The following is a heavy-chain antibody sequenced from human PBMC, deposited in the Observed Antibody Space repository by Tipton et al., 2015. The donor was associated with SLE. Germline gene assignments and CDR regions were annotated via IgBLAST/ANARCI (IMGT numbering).Heavy chain of an antibody. CDR1: GFTLSSYE. CDR2: ISSTGDTI. CDR3: ARDPGYYNFWQGYSRYYYYYGLDV. V-gene: IGHV3-48*03. D-gene: IGHD3-3*01. Sequence: SLRLSCAASGFTLSSYEMNWVRQAPGKGLEWVSYISSTGDTIYYADSVKGRFTISRDHANNSLYLQMNSLRADDTAVYYCARDPGYYNFWQGYSRYYYYYGLDVWGQGTTVTVSS. J-gene: IGHJ6*02.